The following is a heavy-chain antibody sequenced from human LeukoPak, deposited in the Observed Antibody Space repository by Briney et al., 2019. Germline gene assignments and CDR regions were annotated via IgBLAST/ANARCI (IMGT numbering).Heavy chain of an antibody. D-gene: IGHD2-2*01. CDR2: ISGSGGST. CDR3: AKGGYCSSTSGEIHYYHYGMDV. Sequence: GGSLRLSCAASGFTFSSYAMSWVRQAPGKGLEWVSAISGSGGSTYYADSVKGRFTISRDNSKNTLYLQMNSLRAEDTAVYYCAKGGYCSSTSGEIHYYHYGMDVWGQRTTVTVPS. V-gene: IGHV3-23*01. CDR1: GFTFSSYA. J-gene: IGHJ6*02.